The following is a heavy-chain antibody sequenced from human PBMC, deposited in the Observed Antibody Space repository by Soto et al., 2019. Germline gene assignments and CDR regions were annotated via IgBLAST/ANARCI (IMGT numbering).Heavy chain of an antibody. V-gene: IGHV1-3*01. J-gene: IGHJ5*02. CDR1: GYTFVDYA. CDR3: TREAIVAENWFDP. D-gene: IGHD2-21*01. Sequence: QVQLVQSGAEVKRPGASVKISCRASGYTFVDYALHWVRQAPGQGLEWVGWMNPNTGNIKYSHNFEDRVSITRDRATSTAYMELRGLRSEDTAVYCCTREAIVAENWFDPWGQGTLVTVSS. CDR2: MNPNTGNI.